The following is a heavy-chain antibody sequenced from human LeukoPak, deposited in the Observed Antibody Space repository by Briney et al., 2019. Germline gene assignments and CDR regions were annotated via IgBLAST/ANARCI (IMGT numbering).Heavy chain of an antibody. D-gene: IGHD1-26*01. CDR1: GYTFTNYG. V-gene: IGHV1-18*01. Sequence: GASVKVSCKASGYTFTNYGINWVRQAPGQGLEWMGWISGYNGYAKYAQRLQGRVTMTTDTSTSTTYMELRSLRSDDTAVYYCARAQGSYYHYYMDVWGKGTTVTVSS. CDR3: ARAQGSYYHYYMDV. J-gene: IGHJ6*03. CDR2: ISGYNGYA.